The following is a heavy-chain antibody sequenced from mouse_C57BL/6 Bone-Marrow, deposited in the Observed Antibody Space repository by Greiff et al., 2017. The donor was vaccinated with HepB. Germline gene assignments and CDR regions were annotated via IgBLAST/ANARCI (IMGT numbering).Heavy chain of an antibody. Sequence: VQLQQSGGGLVQPGESLKLSCESNEYEFPSHDMSWVRKTPEKRLELVAAINSDGGSTYYPDTMERRFIISSDNTKKTLYLQMSSLRSEDTALYYCARHVTGTGWYFDVWGTGTTVTVSS. V-gene: IGHV5-2*01. D-gene: IGHD2-13*01. J-gene: IGHJ1*03. CDR2: INSDGGST. CDR3: ARHVTGTGWYFDV. CDR1: EYEFPSHD.